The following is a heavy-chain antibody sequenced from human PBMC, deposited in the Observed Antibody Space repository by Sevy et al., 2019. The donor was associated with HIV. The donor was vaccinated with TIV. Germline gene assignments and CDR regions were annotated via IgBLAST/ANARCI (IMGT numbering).Heavy chain of an antibody. CDR1: GFTFSNYW. CDR3: ARDCSSTSCHRGLDV. D-gene: IGHD2-2*01. Sequence: GGSLRLSCAASGFTFSNYWMSWVRQAPGKGLEWVANIKKEGSEKYYVDSVKGRFTISRDNAKNSLFLQMNSLRAEDTALYYCARDCSSTSCHRGLDVWGQGTTVTVSS. J-gene: IGHJ6*02. V-gene: IGHV3-7*03. CDR2: IKKEGSEK.